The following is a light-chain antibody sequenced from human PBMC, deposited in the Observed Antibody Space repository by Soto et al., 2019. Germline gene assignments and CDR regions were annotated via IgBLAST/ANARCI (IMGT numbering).Light chain of an antibody. J-gene: IGKJ2*01. CDR2: AVS. CDR3: LQESECPYT. CDR1: QGIGSE. Sequence: IQMTQSPSSLSASVGDRVIITCRASQGIGSELGWYQQKPGKAPKLLIYAVSYLQTGVPSRFSGRKSGTEFTLTISSLQPEDSATYYCLQESECPYTFGQGNKLEI. V-gene: IGKV1-6*01.